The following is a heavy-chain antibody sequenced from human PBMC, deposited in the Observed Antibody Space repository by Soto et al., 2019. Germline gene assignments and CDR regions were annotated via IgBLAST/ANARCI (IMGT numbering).Heavy chain of an antibody. D-gene: IGHD1-7*01. J-gene: IGHJ4*02. CDR2: IYPGDSDT. CDR3: ARNGITGTTSPDY. Sequence: GESVKISCKGSGYSFTIYWIGWVRQMPGKGLEWMGIIYPGDSDTRYSPSFQGQVTISADKSISTAYLQWSSLKASDTAMYYCARNGITGTTSPDYWGQGTLVTVSS. CDR1: GYSFTIYW. V-gene: IGHV5-51*01.